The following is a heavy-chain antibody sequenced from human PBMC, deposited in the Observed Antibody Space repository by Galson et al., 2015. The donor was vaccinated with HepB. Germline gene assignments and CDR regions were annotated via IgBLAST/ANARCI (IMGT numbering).Heavy chain of an antibody. J-gene: IGHJ4*02. CDR1: GGTLSSYA. CDR3: ARGLRGYDFWSGYIDY. V-gene: IGHV1-69*13. D-gene: IGHD3-3*01. Sequence: SVKVSCKASGGTLSSYAISWVRQAPGQGLEWMGGIIPIFGTANYAQKFQGRVTITADESTSTAYMELSSLRSEDTAVYYCARGLRGYDFWSGYIDYWGQGTLVTVSS. CDR2: IIPIFGTA.